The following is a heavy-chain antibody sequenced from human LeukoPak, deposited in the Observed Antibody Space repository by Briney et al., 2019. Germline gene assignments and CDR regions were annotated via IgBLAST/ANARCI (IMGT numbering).Heavy chain of an antibody. Sequence: PGGSLRLSCAPSALIDRSDCTSGVRHAPGEGLEWVANIKHDGRAQYTMDSVKGQFTISRHNAKNSLYLEMNSLRAEDTAVYYCARVIGDSSGYYGSYFDYWGQGTLVTVSS. D-gene: IGHD3-22*01. J-gene: IGHJ4*02. V-gene: IGHV3-7*01. CDR1: ALIDRSDC. CDR3: ARVIGDSSGYYGSYFDY. CDR2: IKHDGRAQ.